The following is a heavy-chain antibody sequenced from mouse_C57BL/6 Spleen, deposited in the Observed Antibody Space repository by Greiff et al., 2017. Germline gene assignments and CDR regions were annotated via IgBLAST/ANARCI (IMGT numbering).Heavy chain of an antibody. CDR2: IWTGGGT. CDR3: ARKEDLDSPDRAMDY. J-gene: IGHJ4*01. V-gene: IGHV2-9-1*01. D-gene: IGHD3-2*02. CDR1: GFSLTSYA. Sequence: VMLVESGPGLVAPSQSLSITCTVSGFSLTSYAISWVRQPPGKGLEWLGVIWTGGGTNYNSALKSRLSISKDNSQSQVFLKMNSLQTDDTARYYCARKEDLDSPDRAMDYWGQGTSVTVSS.